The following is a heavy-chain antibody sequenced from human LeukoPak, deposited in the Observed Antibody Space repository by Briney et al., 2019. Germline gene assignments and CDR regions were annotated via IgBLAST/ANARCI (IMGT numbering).Heavy chain of an antibody. CDR2: IYYSGTT. J-gene: IGHJ5*02. D-gene: IGHD6-13*01. V-gene: IGHV4-59*01. CDR3: ARVSWYTRFDP. Sequence: PSETLSLTCIVSGGSISRYYWSWIRQPPGKGLEYIGYIYYSGTTNYNPSLKSRVTISVDTSKNQFSLTLSSVTAADTAVYYCARVSWYTRFDPWGQGILVTVSP. CDR1: GGSISRYY.